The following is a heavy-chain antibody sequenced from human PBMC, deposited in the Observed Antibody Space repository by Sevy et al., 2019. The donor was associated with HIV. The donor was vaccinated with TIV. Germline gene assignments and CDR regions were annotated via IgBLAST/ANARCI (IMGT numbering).Heavy chain of an antibody. Sequence: GGSLRLSCAASGFTFSNYWMSWVRQAPGKGLEWVAKIKQDGSKKYYVDSVKGRFTISRENAKNSLFLQMNSLRAEDTAVYYGGTFKEGGWGQGTLVTVSS. D-gene: IGHD3-16*01. V-gene: IGHV3-7*01. CDR3: GTFKEGG. J-gene: IGHJ4*02. CDR2: IKQDGSKK. CDR1: GFTFSNYW.